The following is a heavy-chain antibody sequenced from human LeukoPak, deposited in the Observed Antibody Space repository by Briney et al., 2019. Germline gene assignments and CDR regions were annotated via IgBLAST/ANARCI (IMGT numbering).Heavy chain of an antibody. V-gene: IGHV1-69*13. CDR3: ARIVVPAATNNWFDP. Sequence: SVKVSCKASGGTFSSYAISWVRQAPGQGLEWMGGIIPIFGTANYAQKFQGRVTITADESTSTAYMELSSLRSEDTAVYYCARIVVPAATNNWFDPWGQGTLVTVSS. J-gene: IGHJ5*02. CDR2: IIPIFGTA. CDR1: GGTFSSYA. D-gene: IGHD2-2*01.